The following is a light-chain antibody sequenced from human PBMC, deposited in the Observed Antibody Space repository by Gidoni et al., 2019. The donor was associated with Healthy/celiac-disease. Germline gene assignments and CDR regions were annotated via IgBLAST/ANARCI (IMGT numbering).Light chain of an antibody. J-gene: IGKJ3*01. Sequence: ELVLTQSPGTLSLSPGERATLSCRASQSVSSSYLAWYQQKPGQAPRLLIYGASSRATGIPDRFSGSGSGTDFTLTISRLEPEDFAVYYCQQYGSSLGTFGPGTKVDIK. V-gene: IGKV3-20*01. CDR2: GAS. CDR3: QQYGSSLGT. CDR1: QSVSSSY.